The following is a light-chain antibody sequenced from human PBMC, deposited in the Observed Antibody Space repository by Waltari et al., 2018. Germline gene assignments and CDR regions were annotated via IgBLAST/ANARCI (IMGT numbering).Light chain of an antibody. Sequence: EIVLTQSPATLSLSPGKRATLSCRASQPVSSYLAWYQQKPGQAPRLLIYDASTSATGIPARFSGSGSGTDFTLTISSLEPEDFAVYYCQQRSKSPLAFGGGTKVEIK. J-gene: IGKJ4*01. CDR3: QQRSKSPLA. V-gene: IGKV3-11*01. CDR1: QPVSSY. CDR2: DAS.